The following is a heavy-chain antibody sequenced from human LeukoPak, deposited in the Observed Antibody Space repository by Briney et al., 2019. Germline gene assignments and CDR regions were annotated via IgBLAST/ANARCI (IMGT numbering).Heavy chain of an antibody. CDR2: IYHSGST. Sequence: SQTLSLTCTVSGGSISSGGYYWSWIRQPPGKGLEWIGYIYHSGSTYYNPSLKSRVTISVDRSKNQFSLKLSSVTAADTAVYYCATSGGIYGSGSYGMDVWGQGTTVTVSS. J-gene: IGHJ6*02. D-gene: IGHD3-10*01. CDR1: GGSISSGGYY. CDR3: ATSGGIYGSGSYGMDV. V-gene: IGHV4-30-2*01.